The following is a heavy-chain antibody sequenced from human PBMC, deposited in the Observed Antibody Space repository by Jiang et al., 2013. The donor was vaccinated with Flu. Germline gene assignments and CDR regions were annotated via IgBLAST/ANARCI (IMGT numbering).Heavy chain of an antibody. Sequence: SGNTYYNPSLKSRVTMSGDTSKNQFSLKLSSVTAADSAIYFCARNLGGNPEYFRHWGQGTLVSVSS. CDR3: ARNLGGNPEYFRH. CDR2: SGNT. J-gene: IGHJ1*01. D-gene: IGHD4-23*01. V-gene: IGHV4-31*02.